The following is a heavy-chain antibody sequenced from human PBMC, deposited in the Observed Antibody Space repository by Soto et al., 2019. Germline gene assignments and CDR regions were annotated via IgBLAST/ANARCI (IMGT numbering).Heavy chain of an antibody. D-gene: IGHD1-26*01. CDR2: IYPGDSDV. J-gene: IGHJ6*02. CDR1: GYTFANYW. V-gene: IGHV5-51*01. Sequence: GESLKISCKGSGYTFANYWIGWVRHVSGKGLEWMGIIYPGDSDVRYSPSFQGQVTVSVDKFISTAYLQWTSLKASDSAMYYCAKSRMATTMRHGMDVWRQGTTVTSP. CDR3: AKSRMATTMRHGMDV.